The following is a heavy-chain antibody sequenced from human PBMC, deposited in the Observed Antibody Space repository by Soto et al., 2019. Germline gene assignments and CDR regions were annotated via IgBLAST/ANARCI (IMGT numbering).Heavy chain of an antibody. Sequence: VQLLESGGGLVQPGGSLRLSCAASGFTFSSYAMSWVRQAPGKGLEWVSAISGSGGSTYYADSVKGRFTISRDNSKNTLYLQMNSLRAEDTAVYYCAKGGVIVVVPAAQGGAFDIWGQGTMVTVSS. V-gene: IGHV3-23*01. CDR2: ISGSGGST. D-gene: IGHD2-2*01. CDR1: GFTFSSYA. J-gene: IGHJ3*02. CDR3: AKGGVIVVVPAAQGGAFDI.